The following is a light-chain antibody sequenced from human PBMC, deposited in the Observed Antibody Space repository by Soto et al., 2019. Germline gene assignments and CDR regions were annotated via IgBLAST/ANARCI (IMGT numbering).Light chain of an antibody. V-gene: IGKV3-20*01. CDR2: GAS. Sequence: EIVLTQSPGTLSLSPGERATLSCRASQSVNNNYLAWYQQKPGQAPRLLIYGASNRATGIPDRFSGSGSGTDFTLTISRLEPEDFVVYYCQQYGSSPQTFGQGTKVEIK. CDR1: QSVNNNY. J-gene: IGKJ1*01. CDR3: QQYGSSPQT.